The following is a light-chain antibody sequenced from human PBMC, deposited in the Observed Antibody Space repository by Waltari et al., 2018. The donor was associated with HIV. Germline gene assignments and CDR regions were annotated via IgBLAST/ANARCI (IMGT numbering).Light chain of an antibody. CDR3: SSFADRDGFYVL. V-gene: IGLV2-8*01. Sequence: QSALTQPPAASGSPGQTVTTSCTGPNSDLGRYASVSWSQPHPGKAHKLVISEVTKRPSGVSDRFSGSKSANTACLTVSGLQAEDEADYYCSSFADRDGFYVLFGGGTRLTVL. CDR2: EVT. J-gene: IGLJ2*01. CDR1: NSDLGRYAS.